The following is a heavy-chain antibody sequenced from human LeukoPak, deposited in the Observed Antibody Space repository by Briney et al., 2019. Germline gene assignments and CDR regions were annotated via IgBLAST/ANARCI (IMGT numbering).Heavy chain of an antibody. CDR1: GFTFSSYA. V-gene: IGHV3-23*01. J-gene: IGHJ4*02. Sequence: GGSLRLSCAASGFTFSSYAMSWVRQAPGEGLEWVSAISGSGGSTYYADSVKGRFTISRDNSKNTLYLQMNSLRAEDTAVYYCAKDSNDYGDYEGDYFDYWGQGTLVTVSS. D-gene: IGHD4-17*01. CDR3: AKDSNDYGDYEGDYFDY. CDR2: ISGSGGST.